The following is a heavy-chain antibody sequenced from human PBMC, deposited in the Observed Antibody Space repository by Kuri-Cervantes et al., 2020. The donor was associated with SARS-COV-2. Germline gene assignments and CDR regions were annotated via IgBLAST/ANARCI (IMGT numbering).Heavy chain of an antibody. CDR3: ARDHFHFDY. D-gene: IGHD2/OR15-2a*01. J-gene: IGHJ4*02. V-gene: IGHV3-7*01. Sequence: GESLKISCAASGFTFSSYAMHWVRQAPGKGLEWVANIKQDGSEKYYVDSVKGRFTISRDNAKNSLYLQMNSLRAEDTAVYYCARDHFHFDYWGQGTLVTVSS. CDR1: GFTFSSYA. CDR2: IKQDGSEK.